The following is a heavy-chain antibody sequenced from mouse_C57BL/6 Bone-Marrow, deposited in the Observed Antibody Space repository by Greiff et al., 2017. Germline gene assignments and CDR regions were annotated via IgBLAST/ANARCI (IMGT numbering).Heavy chain of an antibody. CDR3: TRGVPYAMDY. CDR1: GYTFTGYE. CDR2: IDPETGGT. J-gene: IGHJ4*01. Sequence: VQLQQSGAELVRPGASVTLSCKASGYTFTGYEMHWVKQTPVHGLEWIGAIDPETGGTAYNQKFKGKAILTADKSSSTAYMELRSLTSEDSAVYYCTRGVPYAMDYWGQGTSVTVSS. V-gene: IGHV1-15*01.